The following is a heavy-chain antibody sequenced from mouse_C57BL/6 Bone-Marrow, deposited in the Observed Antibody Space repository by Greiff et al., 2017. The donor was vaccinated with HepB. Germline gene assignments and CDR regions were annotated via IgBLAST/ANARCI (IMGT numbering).Heavy chain of an antibody. CDR1: GYTFTSYG. CDR3: ARGVTTVVARYAMDY. D-gene: IGHD1-1*01. CDR2: IYPGSGNT. Sequence: VQLQQSGAELARPGASVKLSCKASGYTFTSYGISWVKQRTGQGLEWIGEIYPGSGNTYYNEKFKGKATLTADKSSSTAYMELRSLTSEDSAVYFCARGVTTVVARYAMDYWGQGTSVTVSS. J-gene: IGHJ4*01. V-gene: IGHV1-81*01.